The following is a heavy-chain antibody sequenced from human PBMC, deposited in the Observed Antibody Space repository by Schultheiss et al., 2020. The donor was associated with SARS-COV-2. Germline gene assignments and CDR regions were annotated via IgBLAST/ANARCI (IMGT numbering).Heavy chain of an antibody. J-gene: IGHJ4*02. CDR1: GGSFSVYY. Sequence: SETLSLTCTVYGGSFSVYYWSWIRQPPGKGLEWIGYIYHSGSTYYNPSLKSRVTISVDTSKNQFSLKLSSVTAADTAVYYCARDGQDSSGWYQFDYWGQGTLVTVSS. CDR3: ARDGQDSSGWYQFDY. CDR2: IYHSGST. D-gene: IGHD6-19*01. V-gene: IGHV4-34*01.